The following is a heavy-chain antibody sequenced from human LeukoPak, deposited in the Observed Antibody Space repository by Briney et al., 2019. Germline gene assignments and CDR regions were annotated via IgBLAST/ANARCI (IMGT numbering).Heavy chain of an antibody. CDR3: ARLLNNDNSGDPDTFDM. CDR2: IYYSGST. D-gene: IGHD3-22*01. Sequence: PSETLSLTCTVSGGSISSYYWSWIRQPPGKGLEWIGYIYYSGSTNYNPSLKSRVTISVDTSKNQFSLKLSSVTAAGTAVYYCARLLNNDNSGDPDTFDMWGPGTMVTVSS. CDR1: GGSISSYY. J-gene: IGHJ3*02. V-gene: IGHV4-59*01.